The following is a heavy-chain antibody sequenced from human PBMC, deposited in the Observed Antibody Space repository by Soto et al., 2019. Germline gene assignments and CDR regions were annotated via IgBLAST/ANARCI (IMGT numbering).Heavy chain of an antibody. D-gene: IGHD5-18*01. Sequence: QVQLVESGGGVVQPGRSLRLSCAASGFTFSSYGMHWVRQAPGKGLEWVAVIWDDGSIKYYADSVKGRFTISRDNSKNTLYVQMNSLRAGDTAVYYCARSNSYGYDFWGDYWGQGTLVTVSS. CDR3: ARSNSYGYDFWGDY. CDR2: IWDDGSIK. V-gene: IGHV3-33*01. CDR1: GFTFSSYG. J-gene: IGHJ4*02.